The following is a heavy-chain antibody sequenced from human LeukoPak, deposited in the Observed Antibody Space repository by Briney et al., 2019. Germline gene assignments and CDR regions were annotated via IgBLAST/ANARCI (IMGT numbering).Heavy chain of an antibody. CDR3: ARDRTTMVRGVKAWYFDL. D-gene: IGHD3-10*01. Sequence: GGSLRLSCAASGFTFSSYWMSWVRQAPGKGLEWVANIKQDGSEKYYVDSVKGRFTTSRDNAKNSLYLQMNSLRAEDTAVYYCARDRTTMVRGVKAWYFDLWGRGTLVTVSS. CDR1: GFTFSSYW. J-gene: IGHJ2*01. V-gene: IGHV3-7*03. CDR2: IKQDGSEK.